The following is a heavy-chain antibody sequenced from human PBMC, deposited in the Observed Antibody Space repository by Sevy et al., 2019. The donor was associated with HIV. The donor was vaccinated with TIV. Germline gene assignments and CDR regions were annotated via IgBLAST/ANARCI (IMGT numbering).Heavy chain of an antibody. D-gene: IGHD3-10*01. J-gene: IGHJ5*01. CDR2: IYYNGHI. Sequence: SETLSLTCTVSGGSITSLYWNWIRQPPGKGLEWIANIYYNGHINYNPSLKSRVTLSLDTSKNQFSLRLSSVTAADTARYYCAGGNAGGRGDSWGQGTLVTVSS. V-gene: IGHV4-59*08. CDR1: GGSITSLY. CDR3: AGGNAGGRGDS.